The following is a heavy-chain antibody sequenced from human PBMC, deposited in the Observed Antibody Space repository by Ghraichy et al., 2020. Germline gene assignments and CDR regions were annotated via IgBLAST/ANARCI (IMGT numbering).Heavy chain of an antibody. J-gene: IGHJ4*02. CDR2: ISGSGGST. D-gene: IGHD2-15*01. Sequence: GGSLRLSCADSGFTFRSDAMSWIRQAPGKGLEWVSAISGSGGSTYYADSVKGRFTISRDNSKNTLYLQMNSLRAEDTAVYYCAKDVSPQYCSGGSCYSPDYWGEGTLVTVSS. CDR1: GFTFRSDA. V-gene: IGHV3-23*01. CDR3: AKDVSPQYCSGGSCYSPDY.